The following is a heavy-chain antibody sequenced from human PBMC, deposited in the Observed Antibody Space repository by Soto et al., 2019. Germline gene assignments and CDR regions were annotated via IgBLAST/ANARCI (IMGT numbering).Heavy chain of an antibody. J-gene: IGHJ3*02. D-gene: IGHD1-1*01. V-gene: IGHV5-51*01. CDR1: GYSFTSYW. CDR3: ARLLLWNDKGLDAFDI. Sequence: GESLKISCKGSGYSFTSYWIGWVRQMPGKGLEWMGIIYPGDSDTRYSPSFQGQVTISADKSISTAYLQWSSLKASDTAMYYCARLLLWNDKGLDAFDIWGQGTMVTVSS. CDR2: IYPGDSDT.